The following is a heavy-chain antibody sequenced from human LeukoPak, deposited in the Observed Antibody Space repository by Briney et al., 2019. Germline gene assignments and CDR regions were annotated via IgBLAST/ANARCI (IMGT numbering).Heavy chain of an antibody. V-gene: IGHV1-69*13. D-gene: IGHD6-19*01. CDR2: IIPIFGTA. Sequence: SVKVSCKASGGTFSSYAISWVRQAPGQGLEWMGGIIPIFGTANYAQKFQGRVTITADESTSTAYMELSSLRSEDTAVYYCATDREDQWLDRRRGDAFDIWGQGTMVTVSS. J-gene: IGHJ3*02. CDR1: GGTFSSYA. CDR3: ATDREDQWLDRRRGDAFDI.